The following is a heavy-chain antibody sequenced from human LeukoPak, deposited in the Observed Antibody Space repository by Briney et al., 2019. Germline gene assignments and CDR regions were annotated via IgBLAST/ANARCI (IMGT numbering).Heavy chain of an antibody. V-gene: IGHV3-30*02. Sequence: GGSLRLSCAASGFTFSSYGMHWLRQALGKGLEWVAFIRYDGSNKYYADSVKGRFTISRDNSKNTLYLQMNSLRAEDTAVYYCAKGKVVPGPRFGFDPWGPGTLVTVSS. CDR3: AKGKVVPGPRFGFDP. CDR1: GFTFSSYG. D-gene: IGHD2-2*01. CDR2: IRYDGSNK. J-gene: IGHJ5*02.